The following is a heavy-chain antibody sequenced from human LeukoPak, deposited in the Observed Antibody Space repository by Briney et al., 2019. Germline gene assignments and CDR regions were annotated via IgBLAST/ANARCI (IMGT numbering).Heavy chain of an antibody. Sequence: GGSLRLSCAASGFTFGDCGMSWVRQAPGKGLEWVSGINWNGGSPRYADSVKGRFTISRDNSKNTLYLQMNSLRAEDTAVYYCAKVRLPGYSSSWSNWFDPWGQGTLVTVSS. J-gene: IGHJ5*02. CDR3: AKVRLPGYSSSWSNWFDP. V-gene: IGHV3-20*04. D-gene: IGHD6-13*01. CDR1: GFTFGDCG. CDR2: INWNGGSP.